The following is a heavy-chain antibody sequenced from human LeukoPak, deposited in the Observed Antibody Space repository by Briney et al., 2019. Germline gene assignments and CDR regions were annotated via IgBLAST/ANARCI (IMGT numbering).Heavy chain of an antibody. V-gene: IGHV3-7*01. CDR3: SRHQGIMFFDN. CDR1: GYTFSNYW. D-gene: IGHD2-21*01. J-gene: IGHJ4*02. CDR2: IKQDGSET. Sequence: PGGSLRLSCAAAGYTFSNYWMSWVRQAPGKGLEYVANIKQDGSETYYVDSVKGRFTISRDNAKNSLYLQMNSLRVEDTAVYYCSRHQGIMFFDNWRQGTLVTVSS.